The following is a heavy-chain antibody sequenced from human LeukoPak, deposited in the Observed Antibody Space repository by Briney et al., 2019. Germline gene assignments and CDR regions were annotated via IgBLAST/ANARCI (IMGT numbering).Heavy chain of an antibody. CDR3: ATEGGWQPTDYGDHVY. V-gene: IGHV1-18*01. CDR2: ISPYNGNT. J-gene: IGHJ4*02. CDR1: GYTFTNYG. D-gene: IGHD4-17*01. Sequence: ASLKVSCKASGYTFTNYGITWVRQAPGQGLEWMGWISPYNGNTNYAQKFQGRVTMTTDTSTSTAYMELRSLRSDDTALYYCATEGGWQPTDYGDHVYWGQGTLVTVFS.